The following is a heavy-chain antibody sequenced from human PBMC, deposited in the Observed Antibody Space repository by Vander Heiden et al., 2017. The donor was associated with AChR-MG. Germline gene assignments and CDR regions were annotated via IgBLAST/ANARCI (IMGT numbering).Heavy chain of an antibody. CDR1: GFTFSSYA. V-gene: IGHV3-23*01. CDR2: ISGSGGST. D-gene: IGHD5-18*01. CDR3: AKDQWRFSSYGFFKH. Sequence: EVQLLESGGGLVQPGGSLRLSCPASGFTFSSYAMSWVRQAPGKGREWVSAISGSGGSTYYADSVKGRFTISRDNSKNTLYLQMNSLRAEDTAVYYCAKDQWRFSSYGFFKHWGQVTLVTVSS. J-gene: IGHJ1*01.